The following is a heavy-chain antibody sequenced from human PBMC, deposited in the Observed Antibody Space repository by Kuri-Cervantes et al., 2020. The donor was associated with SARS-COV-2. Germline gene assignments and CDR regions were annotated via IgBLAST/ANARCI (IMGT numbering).Heavy chain of an antibody. V-gene: IGHV1-18*04. D-gene: IGHD2-2*02. Sequence: ASVKVSCKASGYNFRRYIISWVRQAPGQGLEWMGWISGDTGYTNYGQKFQGRVFMTTDTSTNTAYMELRSLRSDDTAVYYCAREDLGYCSSTSCYSKDSYYGMDVWGQGTTVTVSS. J-gene: IGHJ6*02. CDR1: GYNFRRYI. CDR2: ISGDTGYT. CDR3: AREDLGYCSSTSCYSKDSYYGMDV.